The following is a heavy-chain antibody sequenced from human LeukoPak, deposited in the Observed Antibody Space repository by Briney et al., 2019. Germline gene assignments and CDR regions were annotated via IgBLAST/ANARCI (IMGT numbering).Heavy chain of an antibody. CDR2: ISYDGSNK. J-gene: IGHJ4*02. V-gene: IGHV3-30-3*01. CDR3: AREPYGGPFIFDY. CDR1: GFTFSSYA. Sequence: GGSLRLSCAASGFTFSSYAMHWVRQAPGKGLEWVAVISYDGSNKYYADSVKGRFTISRDNSKNTLYLQMNSLRAEDTAVYYYAREPYGGPFIFDYWGQGTLVTVSS. D-gene: IGHD4/OR15-4a*01.